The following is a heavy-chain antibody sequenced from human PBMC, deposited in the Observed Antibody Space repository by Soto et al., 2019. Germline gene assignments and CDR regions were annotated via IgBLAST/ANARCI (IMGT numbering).Heavy chain of an antibody. CDR3: AKSLGYCTSTSCRYFDY. J-gene: IGHJ4*02. Sequence: SGGSLRLSCAASGFTFSSFAMSWVRQAPGKGLEWVSSISGSGGSTYYADSVRGRFTISRDNSKNTLYLQMNSLRAEDTAVYYCAKSLGYCTSTSCRYFDYWGQGALVTVSS. V-gene: IGHV3-23*01. CDR2: ISGSGGST. D-gene: IGHD2-2*01. CDR1: GFTFSSFA.